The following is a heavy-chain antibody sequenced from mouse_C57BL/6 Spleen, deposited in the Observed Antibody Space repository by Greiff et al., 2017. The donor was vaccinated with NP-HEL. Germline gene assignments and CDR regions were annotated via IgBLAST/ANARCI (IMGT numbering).Heavy chain of an antibody. CDR2: IYPGDGDT. CDR3: ARSGLLRYVDV. V-gene: IGHV1-80*01. J-gene: IGHJ1*03. Sequence: VKLQQSGAELVKPGASVKISCKASGYAFSSYWMNWVKQRPGQGLEWIGQIYPGDGDTNYNGKFKGKATLTADKSSSTAYMQLSSLTSEDAAVYFCARSGLLRYVDVWGTGTTVTVSS. D-gene: IGHD1-1*01. CDR1: GYAFSSYW.